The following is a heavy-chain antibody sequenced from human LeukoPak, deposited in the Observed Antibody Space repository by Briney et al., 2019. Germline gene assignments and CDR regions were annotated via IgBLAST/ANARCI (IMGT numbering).Heavy chain of an antibody. Sequence: GGSLRLSCAASGFTFSSYAMHWVRQAPGKGLEWVAVISYDGNNKYHADSVKGRFTISRDNSKNTLYLQMNSLRAEDTALYYCATLPTWGQGTLVTVSS. V-gene: IGHV3-30-3*01. CDR3: ATLPT. CDR1: GFTFSSYA. D-gene: IGHD4-17*01. CDR2: ISYDGNNK. J-gene: IGHJ4*02.